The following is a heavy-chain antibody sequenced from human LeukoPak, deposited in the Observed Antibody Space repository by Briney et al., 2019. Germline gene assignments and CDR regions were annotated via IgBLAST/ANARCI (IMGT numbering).Heavy chain of an antibody. J-gene: IGHJ4*02. CDR2: INHSGST. D-gene: IGHD6-13*01. CDR1: GGSFSVYY. Sequence: SETLSLTCAVYGGSFSVYYWSWIRQPPGKGLEWIGEINHSGSTNYNPSLKSRVTISVDTSKNQFSLKLSSVTAADTAVYYCARAGYSSSFFDYWGQGTLVTVSS. CDR3: ARAGYSSSFFDY. V-gene: IGHV4-34*01.